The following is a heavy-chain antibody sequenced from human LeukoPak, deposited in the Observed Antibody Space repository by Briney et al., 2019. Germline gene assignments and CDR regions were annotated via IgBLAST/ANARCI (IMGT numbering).Heavy chain of an antibody. V-gene: IGHV3-21*01. Sequence: PGGSLRLSCAASGFTFSTYSMDWVRQAPGKGLEWVSFISSNSTYIYYADSVKGRFTISRDNAKTSLYLQMNSLRAEDTAAYYCARASNYDSPNWFDPWGQGTLVTVSS. D-gene: IGHD3-22*01. CDR1: GFTFSTYS. J-gene: IGHJ5*02. CDR2: ISSNSTYI. CDR3: ARASNYDSPNWFDP.